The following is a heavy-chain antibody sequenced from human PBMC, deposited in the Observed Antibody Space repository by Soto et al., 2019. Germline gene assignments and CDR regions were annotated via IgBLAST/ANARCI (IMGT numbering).Heavy chain of an antibody. CDR3: ARGGYCSSTSFYYYYYYYYMDV. V-gene: IGHV3-21*06. D-gene: IGHD2-2*01. CDR2: ISSSSSYI. Sequence: EVQLVESGGGLVKPGGSLRLSCAASGFTFSSYSMNWVRQAPGKGLEWVSSISSSSSYIYYADPVKGRVTISRDNAKNSRYLQMTSLKAEDTAVYYCARGGYCSSTSFYYYYYYYYMDVWGKGTTVTVSS. J-gene: IGHJ6*03. CDR1: GFTFSSYS.